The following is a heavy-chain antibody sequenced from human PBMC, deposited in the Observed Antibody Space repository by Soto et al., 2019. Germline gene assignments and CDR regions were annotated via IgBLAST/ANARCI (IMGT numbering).Heavy chain of an antibody. J-gene: IGHJ4*02. CDR2: ITYDGGNQ. V-gene: IGHV3-30-3*01. Sequence: QVQLVDSGGGVVQPERSLRLSCAASGFPFSSYTMHWVRQAPGKGLEWVGVITYDGGNQYYADSVKGRFTISRDNSRNTLYLQLNSLSPDDTAIYYCARAPSGSYPEFDYWGQGSLVTVS. CDR1: GFPFSSYT. D-gene: IGHD1-26*01. CDR3: ARAPSGSYPEFDY.